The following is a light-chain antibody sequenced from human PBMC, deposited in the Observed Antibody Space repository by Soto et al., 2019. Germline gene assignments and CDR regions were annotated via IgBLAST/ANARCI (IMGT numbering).Light chain of an antibody. Sequence: EIVLTQSPGTLSLSPGERATLSCRASQSVTSSYLAWYQQKPGQAPRLLIYGASSRAAGIPARLSGSGSGTDFTLTTSRLEAEDFAVYYCQEDGSSPPTFGQGTKVDIK. V-gene: IGKV3-20*01. CDR1: QSVTSSY. J-gene: IGKJ1*01. CDR2: GAS. CDR3: QEDGSSPPT.